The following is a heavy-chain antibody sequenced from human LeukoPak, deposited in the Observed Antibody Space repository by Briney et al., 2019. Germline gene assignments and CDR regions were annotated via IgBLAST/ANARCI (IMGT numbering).Heavy chain of an antibody. D-gene: IGHD4-17*01. CDR2: VSSSSDAM. V-gene: IGHV3-48*01. Sequence: GGSLGLSCAASGFTFSNYNMNWVRQAPWKGLEWVSYVSSSSDAMYYADSVKGRFTISRDNAKNSLYLQMNSLRAEDTAVYYCARPTVTNYFDYWGQGTLVTVSS. CDR1: GFTFSNYN. J-gene: IGHJ4*02. CDR3: ARPTVTNYFDY.